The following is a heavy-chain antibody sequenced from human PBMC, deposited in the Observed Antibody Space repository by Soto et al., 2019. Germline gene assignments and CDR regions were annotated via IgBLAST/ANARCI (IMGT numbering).Heavy chain of an antibody. D-gene: IGHD2-2*01. CDR1: GYTFTSYG. CDR2: ISAYNGNT. V-gene: IGHV1-18*04. CDR3: ARDWAPDCSSTSCQAFNWFDP. Sequence: QVQLVQSGAEVKKPGASMKVSCKASGYTFTSYGISWVRQAPGQGLEWMGWISAYNGNTNYAQKLQGRVTMTTDTSTSTAYMELRSLRSDDTAVYYCARDWAPDCSSTSCQAFNWFDPWGQGTLVTVSS. J-gene: IGHJ5*02.